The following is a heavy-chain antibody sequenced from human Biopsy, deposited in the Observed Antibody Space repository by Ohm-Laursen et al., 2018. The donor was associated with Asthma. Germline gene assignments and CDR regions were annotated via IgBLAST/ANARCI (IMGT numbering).Heavy chain of an antibody. V-gene: IGHV3-30*18. Sequence: SRRLSCAAPGFSFSNYGMHWVRQAPGKGLDWVAVISFDGTNRNYTDSVKGRFTISRDYSRNTLHLEMNSLRAEDTAVYFCAKEVFPGWELRRGPDSWGQGTLVTVSS. CDR2: ISFDGTNR. D-gene: IGHD1-26*01. J-gene: IGHJ4*02. CDR3: AKEVFPGWELRRGPDS. CDR1: GFSFSNYG.